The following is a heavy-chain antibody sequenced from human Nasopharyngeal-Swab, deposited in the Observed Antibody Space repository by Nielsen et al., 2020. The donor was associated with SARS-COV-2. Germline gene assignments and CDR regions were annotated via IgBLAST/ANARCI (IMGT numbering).Heavy chain of an antibody. CDR2: IYYSGST. CDR3: AILDYYESSGYPYYYYYYGMDV. D-gene: IGHD3-22*01. J-gene: IGHJ6*02. Sequence: SDTLSPTCTVSGGSISSNYWSWIRQPPGKGLEWIGYIYYSGSTNYNPSLKSRVTISVDTSKTQFSLKLSSVTAADTAVYYCAILDYYESSGYPYYYYYYGMDVWGQGTTVTVSS. V-gene: IGHV4-59*08. CDR1: GGSISSNY.